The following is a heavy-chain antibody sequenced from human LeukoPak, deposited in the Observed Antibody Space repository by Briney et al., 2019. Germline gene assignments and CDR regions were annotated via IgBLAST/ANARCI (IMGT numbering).Heavy chain of an antibody. CDR2: IWYDGSKK. CDR1: GFTFSTYG. CDR3: ARDLNIVVGPVHH. D-gene: IGHD2-2*01. J-gene: IGHJ1*01. Sequence: GRSLRLSCAASGFTFSTYGMHWVRQAPGKGLEWVSLIWYDGSKKYHADSVKGRFTISRDNSKNTLYLQMNSLRAEDTAVYYCARDLNIVVGPVHHWGQGTLVTVSS. V-gene: IGHV3-33*01.